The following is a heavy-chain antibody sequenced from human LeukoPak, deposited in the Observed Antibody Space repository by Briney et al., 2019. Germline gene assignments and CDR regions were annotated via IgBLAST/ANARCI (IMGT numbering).Heavy chain of an antibody. CDR3: VKESPYQVGSTSRIYYFDN. Sequence: GRPLRLSRAASGFTLSIYAMSWVRQAPGKGLEWVSAVSGPGTTYYADIVTGRFSVSRDISKNTLSLEMKSLRDKDTAVYYCVKESPYQVGSTSRIYYFDNWGQGTLVTVSS. D-gene: IGHD1-26*01. V-gene: IGHV3-23*01. CDR1: GFTLSIYA. CDR2: VSGPGTT. J-gene: IGHJ4*02.